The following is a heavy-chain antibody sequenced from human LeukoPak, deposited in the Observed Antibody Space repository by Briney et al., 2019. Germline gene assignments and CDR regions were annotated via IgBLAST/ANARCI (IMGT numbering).Heavy chain of an antibody. D-gene: IGHD3-22*01. CDR3: AKDLGSYYYDSSGYYYY. CDR1: GFTFSSFA. V-gene: IGHV3-23*01. CDR2: ISGIGDST. J-gene: IGHJ4*02. Sequence: GGSLRLSCTASGFTFSSFAMSWVRQAPGKGLEWVSSISGIGDSTFYRGSVKGRFTISRDNSKNTLYLQMNSLRAEDTAVYYCAKDLGSYYYDSSGYYYYWGQGTLVTVSS.